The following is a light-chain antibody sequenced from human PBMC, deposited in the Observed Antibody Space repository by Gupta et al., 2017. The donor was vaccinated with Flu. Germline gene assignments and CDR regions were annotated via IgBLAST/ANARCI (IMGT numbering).Light chain of an antibody. CDR3: QSHDNSLSSFAYV. V-gene: IGLV1-40*01. J-gene: IGLJ1*01. Sequence: SVLTQPPSVSGAPPQRVTISCTGTSTDIEAGHDIHWYQHLPGTAHTLLIFANTNRPSGAPARFSGSKSGTSASLAITGLQADDEAEYDYQSHDNSLSSFAYVFGTGTKVSVL. CDR2: ANT. CDR1: STDIEAGHD.